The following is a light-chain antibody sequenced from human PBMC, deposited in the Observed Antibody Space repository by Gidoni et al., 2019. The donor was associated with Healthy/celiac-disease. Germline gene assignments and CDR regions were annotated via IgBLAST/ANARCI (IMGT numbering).Light chain of an antibody. Sequence: DIVMTQSPDSLAVSLGERATIHCKSSQSVLYSSNNKNYLAWYQQKPGQPPKLLIYWASTRESGVPDRFSGSGSGTDFTLTISSLQAEDVAVYYCQQYYSTPVTFXGXTKVEIK. CDR3: QQYYSTPVT. CDR2: WAS. J-gene: IGKJ4*01. V-gene: IGKV4-1*01. CDR1: QSVLYSSNNKNY.